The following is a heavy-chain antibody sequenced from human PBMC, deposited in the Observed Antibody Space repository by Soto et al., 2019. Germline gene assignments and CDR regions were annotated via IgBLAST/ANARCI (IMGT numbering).Heavy chain of an antibody. D-gene: IGHD6-6*01. CDR2: IYYSGST. CDR1: CGSISSYY. V-gene: IGHV4-59*01. Sequence: SETLSRTCTVSCGSISSYYWSWIRQPPWKGLEWIGYIYYSGSTNYNPSLKSRVTISVDTSKNQFSLKLSSVTAADTAVYYCASASIAARPLSFEYWGQGTMVTVSS. CDR3: ASASIAARPLSFEY. J-gene: IGHJ4*02.